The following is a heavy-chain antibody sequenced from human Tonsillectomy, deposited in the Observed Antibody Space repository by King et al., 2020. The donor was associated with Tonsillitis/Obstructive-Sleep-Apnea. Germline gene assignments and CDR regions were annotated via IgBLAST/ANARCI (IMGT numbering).Heavy chain of an antibody. CDR1: GFTFSDYA. CDR3: ARDPEIKQWLVPWFDS. D-gene: IGHD6-19*01. V-gene: IGHV3-30*04. Sequence: VQLVESGGGVVQPGRFLRLSCAASGFTFSDYAMHWVRQAPGKGLEGLAVISYDGSDKYYADSVKGRFTISRDNSKNTLYLQMKSLRVEDTAVYYCARDPEIKQWLVPWFDSWGQGSLVSVSS. CDR2: ISYDGSDK. J-gene: IGHJ5*01.